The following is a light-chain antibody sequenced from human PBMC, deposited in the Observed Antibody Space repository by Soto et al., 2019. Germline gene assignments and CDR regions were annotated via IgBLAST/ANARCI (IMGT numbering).Light chain of an antibody. CDR2: DVT. V-gene: IGLV2-23*02. CDR3: CSYAASSTYV. J-gene: IGLJ1*01. Sequence: QSALTQPASVSGSLGQSITISCTGTSSDVGSYNLVPWYQQHPGKAPKLMIYDVTKRPSGVSDRFSGSRSGNTASLTISGLQAEDESDYYCCSYAASSTYVFGSGTKLTVL. CDR1: SSDVGSYNL.